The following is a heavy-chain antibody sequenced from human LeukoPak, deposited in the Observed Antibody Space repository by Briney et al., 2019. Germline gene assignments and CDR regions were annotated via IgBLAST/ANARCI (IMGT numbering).Heavy chain of an antibody. V-gene: IGHV1-2*02. Sequence: ASVKVSCKASGYTFTGYYMHWLRQAPGQGLEWMGWINPNSGGTNYAQKFQGRVTMTRDTSITTAYMELSRLRSDAPAVYYCASSGYYYDRLFDYRGQGTLVTVSS. D-gene: IGHD3-22*01. CDR3: ASSGYYYDRLFDY. CDR1: GYTFTGYY. J-gene: IGHJ4*02. CDR2: INPNSGGT.